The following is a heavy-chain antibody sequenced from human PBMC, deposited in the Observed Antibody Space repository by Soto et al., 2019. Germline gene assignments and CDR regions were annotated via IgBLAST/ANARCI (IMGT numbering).Heavy chain of an antibody. CDR2: IYYSGST. J-gene: IGHJ6*03. CDR1: GGSISSYY. CDR3: ARLDDYGSGSYYYYYYMDV. D-gene: IGHD3-10*01. Sequence: QVQLQESGPGLVKPWETLSLTCTVSGGSISSYYWSWIRQPPGKGLEWIGYIYYSGSTNYNPSLKSRVTISVDTSKNQFSLKLSSVTAADTAVYYCARLDDYGSGSYYYYYYMDVWGKGTTVTVSS. V-gene: IGHV4-59*08.